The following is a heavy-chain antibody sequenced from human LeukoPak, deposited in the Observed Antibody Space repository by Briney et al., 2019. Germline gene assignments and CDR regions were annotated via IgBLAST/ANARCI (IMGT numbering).Heavy chain of an antibody. D-gene: IGHD3-10*01. CDR1: GGSISSSSYY. V-gene: IGHV4-39*07. Sequence: SETLSLTCTVSGGSISSSSYYWGWIRQPPGKGLEWIGSIYYSGSTYYNPSLKSRVTISVDTSKNQFSLKLSSVTAADTAVYYCARDAREEVRRVPFINDYYYYMDVWGRGTTVTVSS. CDR2: IYYSGST. CDR3: ARDAREEVRRVPFINDYYYYMDV. J-gene: IGHJ6*03.